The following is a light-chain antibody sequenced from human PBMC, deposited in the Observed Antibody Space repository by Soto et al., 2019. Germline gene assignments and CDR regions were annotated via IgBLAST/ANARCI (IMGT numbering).Light chain of an antibody. CDR2: GAS. Sequence: EIVFTQSPGTLSLSPGEKATLSCRASQSVSSSWLAWYQQKPGQAPRLLIYGASSRATGVPDRFSGSGSGTDFTLTITRLEPEDSAVFYCQQYGGPPWTFGQGTKVDIK. CDR3: QQYGGPPWT. CDR1: QSVSSSW. J-gene: IGKJ1*01. V-gene: IGKV3-20*01.